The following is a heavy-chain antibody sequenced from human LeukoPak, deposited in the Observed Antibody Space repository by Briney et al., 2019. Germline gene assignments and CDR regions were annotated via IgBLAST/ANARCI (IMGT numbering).Heavy chain of an antibody. J-gene: IGHJ3*02. CDR3: ARGRVHSWSDAFDI. CDR1: GYTFTGHY. D-gene: IGHD1-1*01. Sequence: ASVTVSCTASGYTFTGHYMHWVRQAPGPGLEWMGWINSDSGGTKYAQKFQGSVIMTRVTSISTAYMELSRLKSDDTAVYYCARGRVHSWSDAFDIWGQGTTVTVSS. CDR2: INSDSGGT. V-gene: IGHV1-2*02.